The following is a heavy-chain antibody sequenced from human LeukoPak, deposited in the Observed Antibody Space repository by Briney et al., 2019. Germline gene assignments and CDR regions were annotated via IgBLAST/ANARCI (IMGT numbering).Heavy chain of an antibody. CDR3: VRMTHVSDSRGNYFAAYFQE. V-gene: IGHV4-30-2*01. CDR2: SYQTGNT. CDR1: GVSVSNGGYS. D-gene: IGHD4-11*01. Sequence: PSETLSLTCAVTGVSVSNGGYSWSWIPQLPGQGLEWFVISYQTGNTYYKPSLKSRVTISADRSKNHFSLTLTSVTAPDTAVYYCVRMTHVSDSRGNYFAAYFQEWGQGTLVTVSS. J-gene: IGHJ1*01.